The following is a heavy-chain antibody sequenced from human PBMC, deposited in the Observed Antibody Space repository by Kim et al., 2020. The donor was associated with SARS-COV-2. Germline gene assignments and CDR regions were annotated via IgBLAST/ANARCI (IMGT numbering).Heavy chain of an antibody. CDR3: AREALYYDYVWGGFDP. CDR1: GYTFTSYA. CDR2: INAGNGNT. Sequence: ASVKVSCKASGYTFTSYAMHWVRQAPGQRLEWMGWINAGNGNTKYSQKFQGRVTITRDTSASTAYMELSSLRSEDTAVYYCAREALYYDYVWGGFDPWGQGTLVTVSS. J-gene: IGHJ5*02. V-gene: IGHV1-3*01. D-gene: IGHD3-16*01.